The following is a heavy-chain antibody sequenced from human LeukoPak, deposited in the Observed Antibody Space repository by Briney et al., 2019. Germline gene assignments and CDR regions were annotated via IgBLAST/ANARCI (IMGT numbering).Heavy chain of an antibody. CDR2: ISANNGNT. J-gene: IGHJ6*02. D-gene: IGHD1-7*01. V-gene: IGHV1-18*01. CDR1: GYTFTSYG. CDR3: ARARGSELVKNYYYGMDV. Sequence: ASVKVSCKASGYTFTSYGISWVRQAPGQGLEWMGWISANNGNTNYAQKLQGRVTMTTDTSASTAYMELRSLRSDDTAVYYCARARGSELVKNYYYGMDVWGQGTTVTVSS.